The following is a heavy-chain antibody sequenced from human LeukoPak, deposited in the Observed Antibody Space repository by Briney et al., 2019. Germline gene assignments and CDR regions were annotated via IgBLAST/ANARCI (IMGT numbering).Heavy chain of an antibody. J-gene: IGHJ2*01. CDR3: ARHFQGDSAFRWYFDL. V-gene: IGHV4-59*08. CDR2: IYYSGST. D-gene: IGHD3-16*01. Sequence: PSETLSLTCTVSGGSISSSYWSWIRQPPGKGLEWIGYIYYSGSTNYNPSLKSRVTISVDTSKNQFSLKLTSVTASDTAIYYCARHFQGDSAFRWYFDLWGRDTLVTVSS. CDR1: GGSISSSY.